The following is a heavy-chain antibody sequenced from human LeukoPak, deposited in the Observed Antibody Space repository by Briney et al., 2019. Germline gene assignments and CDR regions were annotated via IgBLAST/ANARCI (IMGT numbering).Heavy chain of an antibody. CDR2: IYSGGST. Sequence: GGSLRLSCAASGFTSSSNYMSWVRQAPGKGLEWVSVIYSGGSTYYADSVKGRFTISRDNSKNTLYLQMNSLRAEDTAVYYCARGGHFGGYYFDYWGQGTLVTVPS. CDR3: ARGGHFGGYYFDY. V-gene: IGHV3-53*01. CDR1: GFTSSSNY. D-gene: IGHD4-23*01. J-gene: IGHJ4*02.